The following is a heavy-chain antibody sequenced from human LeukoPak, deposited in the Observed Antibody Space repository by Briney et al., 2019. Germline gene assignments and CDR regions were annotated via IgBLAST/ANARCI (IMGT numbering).Heavy chain of an antibody. J-gene: IGHJ4*02. V-gene: IGHV3-64*01. Sequence: GGSLRLSCAASGFTFSSYAMHWVRQAPGKGLEYVSAISSNGGSTYYANSVKGRFTISRDNSENTLYLQMGSLRAEDMAVYYCASGLGIAAAGEGYWGQGTLVTVSS. CDR1: GFTFSSYA. CDR3: ASGLGIAAAGEGY. CDR2: ISSNGGST. D-gene: IGHD6-13*01.